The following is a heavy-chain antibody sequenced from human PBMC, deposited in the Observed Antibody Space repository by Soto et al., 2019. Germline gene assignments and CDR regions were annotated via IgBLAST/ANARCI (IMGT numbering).Heavy chain of an antibody. CDR3: AKGFGISWQYYFDY. CDR1: GFTFNPYA. CDR2: IRGSGAGT. D-gene: IGHD6-13*01. Sequence: EVQLLESGGGLAQPGGSLRLSCAASGFTFNPYAMNWVRQAPGKGLEWVSTIRGSGAGTYYADSVKGGFTISRDNSKNTRYLQMNSLRAEDTAVYFCAKGFGISWQYYFDYWGQGTLVTVSS. J-gene: IGHJ4*02. V-gene: IGHV3-23*01.